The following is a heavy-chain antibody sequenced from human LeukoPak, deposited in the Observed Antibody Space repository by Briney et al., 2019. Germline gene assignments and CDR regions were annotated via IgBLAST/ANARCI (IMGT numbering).Heavy chain of an antibody. J-gene: IGHJ4*02. D-gene: IGHD3-22*01. Sequence: GGSLRLSCAASGFTFSSYAMNWVRQAPGKGLEWVSAISGSGGSTYYADSVKGRFTISRDNSKNTLYLQMNSLRVEDTAIYFCAKDSTYDSSGYYDYGGRGTLVTVSS. V-gene: IGHV3-23*01. CDR1: GFTFSSYA. CDR3: AKDSTYDSSGYYDY. CDR2: ISGSGGST.